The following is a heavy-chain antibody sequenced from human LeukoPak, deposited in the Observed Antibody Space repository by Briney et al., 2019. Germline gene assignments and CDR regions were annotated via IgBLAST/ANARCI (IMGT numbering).Heavy chain of an antibody. Sequence: GGSLRLSCAASGFTFSSYSMMWVRQAPGKGLEWVGRTRSKANSYTTEYAASVKGRFTISRDDSKNSLYLQMNSLKTEDTAVYYCTRESWIQLWLRYYYYYMDVWGKGTTVTVSS. D-gene: IGHD5-18*01. J-gene: IGHJ6*03. CDR2: TRSKANSYTT. CDR3: TRESWIQLWLRYYYYYMDV. CDR1: GFTFSSYS. V-gene: IGHV3-72*01.